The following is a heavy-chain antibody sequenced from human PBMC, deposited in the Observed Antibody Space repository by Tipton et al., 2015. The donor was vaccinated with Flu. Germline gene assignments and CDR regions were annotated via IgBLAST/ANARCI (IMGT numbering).Heavy chain of an antibody. J-gene: IGHJ4*02. D-gene: IGHD3-16*02. CDR3: TRRLVED. CDR2: INYDGSTI. V-gene: IGHV3-7*01. CDR1: GFIFTDYW. Sequence: VQLVQSGGGLVQPGGSLRLSCAASGFIFTDYWVAWVRQAPGKGLEWVANINYDGSTIYYLESVKGRFTISRDNSKNSLYLQMNNLRVEDTAVYYCTRRLVEDWGQGTLVTVSS.